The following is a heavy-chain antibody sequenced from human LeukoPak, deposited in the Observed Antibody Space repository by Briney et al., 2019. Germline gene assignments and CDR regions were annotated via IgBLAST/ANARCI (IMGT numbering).Heavy chain of an antibody. J-gene: IGHJ4*02. CDR3: ARALAAAGSGSFDY. V-gene: IGHV3-66*01. CDR1: GLTVSSNY. D-gene: IGHD6-13*01. CDR2: IYIGGST. Sequence: GGFLRLSCAASGLTVSSNYMTWVRQAPGKGLEWVSIIYIGGSTHYADSVKGRFTISRDNAKNSLYLQMNSLRAEDTAVYYCARALAAAGSGSFDYWGRGTLVTVSS.